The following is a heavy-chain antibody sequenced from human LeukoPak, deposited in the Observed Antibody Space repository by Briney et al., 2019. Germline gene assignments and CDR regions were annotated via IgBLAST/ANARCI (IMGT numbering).Heavy chain of an antibody. Sequence: PGGSLRLFCAASGFTFSDYYMSWIRQAPGKGLEWVSYISSSGSTIYYADSVKGRFTISRDNAKNSLYLQMNSLRAEDTAVYYCARDKFYKYGDYRNWFDPWGQGTLVTVSS. CDR2: ISSSGSTI. D-gene: IGHD4-17*01. J-gene: IGHJ5*02. V-gene: IGHV3-11*01. CDR3: ARDKFYKYGDYRNWFDP. CDR1: GFTFSDYY.